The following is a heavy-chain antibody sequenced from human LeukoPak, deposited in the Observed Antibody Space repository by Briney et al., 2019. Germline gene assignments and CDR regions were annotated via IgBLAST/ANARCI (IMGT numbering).Heavy chain of an antibody. CDR1: GFTFSSYW. J-gene: IGHJ4*02. D-gene: IGHD2-2*01. Sequence: PGGSLRLSCAASGFTFSSYWMHWVRQAPGKGLVWVSRINSDGSSTSYADSVKGRFTISRDNAKNTLYLQMNSLRAEDTAVYYCTRAYQLLWPSDYWGQGTLVTVSS. CDR2: INSDGSST. V-gene: IGHV3-74*01. CDR3: TRAYQLLWPSDY.